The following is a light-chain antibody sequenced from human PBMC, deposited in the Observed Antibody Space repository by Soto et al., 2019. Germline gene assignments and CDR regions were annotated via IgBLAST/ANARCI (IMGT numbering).Light chain of an antibody. V-gene: IGLV1-44*01. Sequence: QSVLTQPPSASGAPGQRVTISCSGSSSNIGSNTVNWYQQLPGTAPKLLIYRTNQRPSGVPDRFSGSKSGTSGSLAISGLQSDDEADYYCAAWDDSLNGRVFGGGTKLTVL. J-gene: IGLJ3*02. CDR2: RTN. CDR1: SSNIGSNT. CDR3: AAWDDSLNGRV.